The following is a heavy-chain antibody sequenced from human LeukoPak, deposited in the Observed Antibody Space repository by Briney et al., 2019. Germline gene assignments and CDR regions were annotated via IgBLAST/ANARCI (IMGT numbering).Heavy chain of an antibody. CDR2: VDPEDGKT. D-gene: IGHD2-2*01. Sequence: EASVKISCKVSGYTFTDYYMHWVQQAPGKGLEWMVLVDPEDGKTIYAEKFQGRVTITADTYTDTAYMELSSLRSEDTAVYYCATASVYCSSTSCYGGFDPWGQGTLVTVSS. CDR1: GYTFTDYY. V-gene: IGHV1-69-2*01. J-gene: IGHJ5*02. CDR3: ATASVYCSSTSCYGGFDP.